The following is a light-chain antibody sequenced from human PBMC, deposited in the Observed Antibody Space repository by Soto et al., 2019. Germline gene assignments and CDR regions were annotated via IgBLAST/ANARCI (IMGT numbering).Light chain of an antibody. J-gene: IGLJ2*01. CDR2: SNN. CDR3: AAWDDSLNGQVV. Sequence: QSVLTQPPSASGTPGQRVTISCSGSSSNIGSNTVNWYQQLPGTAPKLLIYSNNQRPSGVPDRFSGSKSGTSASLAISGLQSEAEGDYYCAAWDDSLNGQVVFGGGTKLTVL. CDR1: SSNIGSNT. V-gene: IGLV1-44*01.